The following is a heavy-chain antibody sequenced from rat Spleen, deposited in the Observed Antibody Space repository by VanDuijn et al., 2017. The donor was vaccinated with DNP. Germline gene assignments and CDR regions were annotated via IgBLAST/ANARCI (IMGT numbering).Heavy chain of an antibody. J-gene: IGHJ1*01. CDR3: ARSPGYYWYFDC. V-gene: IGHV2-27*01. CDR2: IQNGGST. CDR1: GFSLTSYE. D-gene: IGHD1-4*01. Sequence: QEQLKESGPGLVKPSQTLSLTCTVSGFSLTSYEVHWVRQPPGKGMEWMGRIQNGGSTDYNSAHKSRLTISRDTSKSQVFLKMNSVQTEDTAMDFCARSPGYYWYFDCWGTGTMVTVSS.